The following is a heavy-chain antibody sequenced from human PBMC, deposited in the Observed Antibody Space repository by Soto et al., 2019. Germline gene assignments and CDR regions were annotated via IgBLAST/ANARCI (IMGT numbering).Heavy chain of an antibody. Sequence: EVQLVESGGGLVQPGGSLRLSCAASGFTFSSYSMNWVRQALGKGLEWVSYISSSSSTIYYADSVKGRFTISRDNAKNSLYLQMNSLRAEDTAVYYRARARVTMVRGDFDYWGQGTLVTVSS. J-gene: IGHJ4*02. CDR3: ARARVTMVRGDFDY. D-gene: IGHD3-10*01. V-gene: IGHV3-48*01. CDR2: ISSSSSTI. CDR1: GFTFSSYS.